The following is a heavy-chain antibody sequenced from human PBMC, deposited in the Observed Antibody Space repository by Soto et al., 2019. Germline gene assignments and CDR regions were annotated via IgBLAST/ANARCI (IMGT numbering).Heavy chain of an antibody. J-gene: IGHJ4*02. CDR1: GFTFSSYA. CDR2: ITASGDST. CDR3: ARSPPRYCSTTTCPFDY. D-gene: IGHD2-2*01. V-gene: IGHV3-23*01. Sequence: GGSLRLSCAASGFTFSSYAMSWVRQAPGKGLEWVSAITASGDSTFYADSVKGRFTISRDSSKNTLYLQMNSLRAEDTAVYYCARSPPRYCSTTTCPFDYWGQGTLVTVSS.